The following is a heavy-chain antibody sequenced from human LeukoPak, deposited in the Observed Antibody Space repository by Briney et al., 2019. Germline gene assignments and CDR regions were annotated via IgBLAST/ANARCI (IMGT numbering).Heavy chain of an antibody. Sequence: SETLSLTCTVSGGSISSSNYYWSWIRQPPGKGLEWIGEINHSGSTNYNPSLKSRVTISVDTSKNQFSLKLSSVTAADTAVYYCASRYYDILTGYYSSDYWGQGTLVTASS. J-gene: IGHJ4*02. V-gene: IGHV4-39*07. CDR2: INHSGST. CDR1: GGSISSSNYY. D-gene: IGHD3-9*01. CDR3: ASRYYDILTGYYSSDY.